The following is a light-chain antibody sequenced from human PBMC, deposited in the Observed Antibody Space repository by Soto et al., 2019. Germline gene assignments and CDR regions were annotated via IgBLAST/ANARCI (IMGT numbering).Light chain of an antibody. J-gene: IGLJ1*01. CDR2: DVN. CDR3: NSYTSSGTYV. Sequence: QSALTQPASVSGSPGQSITISCTGTSSDVGGYNSVSWFQQYPGKAPRLVIYDVNDRPSGVSNRISGSKSGNTASLTISGLQAEDEADYYCNSYTSSGTYVFGTGTKVTVL. V-gene: IGLV2-14*01. CDR1: SSDVGGYNS.